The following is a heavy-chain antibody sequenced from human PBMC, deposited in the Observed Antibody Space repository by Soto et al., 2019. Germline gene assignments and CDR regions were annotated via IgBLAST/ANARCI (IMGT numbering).Heavy chain of an antibody. Sequence: SVKVSCKASGGTFSSYAISWVRQAPGQGLEWMGGIIPIFGTANYAQKFQGRVTITADESTSTAYMELSSLRSEDTAVYYCASALTYAETGPSDWFDPWGQGTLVTVSS. CDR1: GGTFSSYA. CDR2: IIPIFGTA. CDR3: ASALTYAETGPSDWFDP. D-gene: IGHD7-27*01. J-gene: IGHJ5*02. V-gene: IGHV1-69*13.